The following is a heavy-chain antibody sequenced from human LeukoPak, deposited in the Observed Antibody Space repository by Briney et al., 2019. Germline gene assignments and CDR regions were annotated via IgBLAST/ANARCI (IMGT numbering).Heavy chain of an antibody. CDR3: ARGWKYYDSSGYSFDY. CDR1: GYTFTSFF. J-gene: IGHJ4*02. CDR2: INPSGGST. V-gene: IGHV1-46*01. Sequence: ASVKVSCKASGYTFTSFFMHWVRQAPGQGLEWMGMINPSGGSTSYAQKFQGRVTMTRDTSTSTVYMELSSLRSEDTAMYYCARGWKYYDSSGYSFDYWGQGTLVTVSS. D-gene: IGHD3-22*01.